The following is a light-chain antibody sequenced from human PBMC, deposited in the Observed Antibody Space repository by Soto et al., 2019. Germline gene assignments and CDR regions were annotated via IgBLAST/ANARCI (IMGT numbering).Light chain of an antibody. Sequence: LTQPRSASGSPGQSVAISCTGTSSDVCGHNYVSWYQQHPGKDPKLMIYEINERPSGVPDRFSGSKSGNTASLTVSGLQAEDEADYYCSSYAGSSNVFGTGTKGTVL. J-gene: IGLJ1*01. CDR1: SSDVCGHNY. V-gene: IGLV2-8*01. CDR2: EIN. CDR3: SSYAGSSNV.